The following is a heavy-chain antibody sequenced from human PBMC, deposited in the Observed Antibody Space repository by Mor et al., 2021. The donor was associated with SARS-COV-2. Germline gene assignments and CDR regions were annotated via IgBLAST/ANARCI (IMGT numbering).Heavy chain of an antibody. V-gene: IGHV4-39*02. J-gene: IGHJ5*02. CDR2: FVDGVRI. CDR3: AHSRVGTMADR. Sequence: LRQPPGKGLEWLGAFVDGVRIDYNPSLKSRLTISADTLKNHLSLTLTSVTAADTAIYYCAHSRVGTMADRWGRGAL. D-gene: IGHD1-26*01.